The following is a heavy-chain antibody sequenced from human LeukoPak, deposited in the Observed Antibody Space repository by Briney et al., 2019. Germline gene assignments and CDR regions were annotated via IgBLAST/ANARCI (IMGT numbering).Heavy chain of an antibody. CDR2: ISHSGSTI. J-gene: IGHJ4*02. Sequence: GGSLRLSCEVSGLSFSDYYMSWIRQTPGKGLEWVSYISHSGSTIYYADSVKGRFTISRDNAKNSLCLQMNSLRAEDTAVYYCGRDPLRYFDWTPNGDYWGQGTLVTVSS. CDR1: GLSFSDYY. V-gene: IGHV3-11*01. D-gene: IGHD3-9*01. CDR3: GRDPLRYFDWTPNGDY.